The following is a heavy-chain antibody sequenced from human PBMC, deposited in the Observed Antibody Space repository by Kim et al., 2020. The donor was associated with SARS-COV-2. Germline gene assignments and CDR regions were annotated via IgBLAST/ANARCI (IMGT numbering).Heavy chain of an antibody. Sequence: ASVKVSCKTSGFSLTDYHMHWVRQAPGEGLEWLGRINPNSAGTEYAQRFQGRVTMTLDTAMKTAYLEVSSLKSDDTAVYFCVSGYDSFYFDKWGQGTLVT. CDR3: VSGYDSFYFDK. CDR1: GFSLTDYH. CDR2: INPNSAGT. D-gene: IGHD5-12*01. V-gene: IGHV1-2*06. J-gene: IGHJ4*02.